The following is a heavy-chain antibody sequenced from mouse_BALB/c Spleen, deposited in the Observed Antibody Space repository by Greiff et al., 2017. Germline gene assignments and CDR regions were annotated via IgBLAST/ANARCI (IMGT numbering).Heavy chain of an antibody. J-gene: IGHJ4*01. CDR1: GFTFSSYG. CDR2: INSNGGST. CDR3: ARDFLYYYGSSYYYAMDY. D-gene: IGHD1-1*01. V-gene: IGHV5-6-3*01. Sequence: DVMLVESGGGLVQPGGSLKLSCAASGFTFSSYGMSWVRQTPDKRLELVATINSNGGSTYYPDSVKGRFTISRDNAKNPLYLQMSSLKSEDTAMYYCARDFLYYYGSSYYYAMDYWGQGTSVTVSS.